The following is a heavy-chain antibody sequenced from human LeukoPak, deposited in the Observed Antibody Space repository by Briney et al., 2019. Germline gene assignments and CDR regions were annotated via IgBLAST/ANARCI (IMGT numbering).Heavy chain of an antibody. Sequence: GRPLRLSCAASGFIFSSYGMHWVRQAPGKGLEWVAVIWYDGSNKYYADSVKGRFTISRDNSKNTLYLQMNSLRAEDSAVYYCARELPPLVKYYFDYWGQGTLVTVSS. D-gene: IGHD1-26*01. J-gene: IGHJ4*02. CDR3: ARELPPLVKYYFDY. CDR1: GFIFSSYG. V-gene: IGHV3-33*01. CDR2: IWYDGSNK.